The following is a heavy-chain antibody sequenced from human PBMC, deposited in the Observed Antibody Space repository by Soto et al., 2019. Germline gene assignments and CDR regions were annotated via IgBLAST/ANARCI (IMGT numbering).Heavy chain of an antibody. CDR3: IVDGAAPYTGFDY. J-gene: IGHJ4*02. V-gene: IGHV1-46*01. CDR1: GYTFTNYC. Sequence: QVQLVQSGAEVKKPGASVQVSCKASGYTFTNYCMHWVRQAPGQGLEWMGRVNPGGDGATYAQKFQGRVTITRDTSTSTVYMELSSLRSEDTAVYYCIVDGAAPYTGFDYWGQGTLVTVSS. D-gene: IGHD3-16*01. CDR2: VNPGGDGA.